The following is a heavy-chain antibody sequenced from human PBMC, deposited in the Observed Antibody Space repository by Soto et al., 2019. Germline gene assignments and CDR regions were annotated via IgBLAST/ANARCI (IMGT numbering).Heavy chain of an antibody. CDR3: ARGVYCSSTSCYLGWFDP. J-gene: IGHJ5*02. Sequence: QVQLQESGPGLVKPSQTLSLTCTVSGGSISSGGYYWSWIRQHPGKGLEWIGYIYYNGSTYYNPSLKSRVTISVDTSKNQFSLKLSSVTAADTAVYYCARGVYCSSTSCYLGWFDPWGQGTLVTVSS. D-gene: IGHD2-2*01. CDR1: GGSISSGGYY. CDR2: IYYNGST. V-gene: IGHV4-31*03.